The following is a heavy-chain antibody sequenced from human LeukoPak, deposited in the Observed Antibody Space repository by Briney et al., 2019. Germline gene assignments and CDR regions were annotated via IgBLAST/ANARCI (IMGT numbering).Heavy chain of an antibody. D-gene: IGHD2-2*01. CDR2: INPNSGGT. CDR1: GYTFTSYD. Sequence: EASVKVSCKASGYTFTSYDINWVRQATGQGLEWMGWINPNSGGTNYAQKFQGRVTMTRDTSISTAYMELSRLRSDDTAVYYCARSVPAPHYYYYYMDVWGKGTTVTVSS. J-gene: IGHJ6*03. CDR3: ARSVPAPHYYYYYMDV. V-gene: IGHV1-2*02.